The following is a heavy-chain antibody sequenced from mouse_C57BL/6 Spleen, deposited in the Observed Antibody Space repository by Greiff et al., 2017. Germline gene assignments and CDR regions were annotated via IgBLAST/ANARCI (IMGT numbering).Heavy chain of an antibody. CDR1: GFTFSSYA. CDR3: ARDTIYDGYYEGFAY. J-gene: IGHJ3*01. CDR2: ISDGGSYT. V-gene: IGHV5-4*01. Sequence: VMLVESGGGLVKPGGSLKLSCAASGFTFSSYAMSWVRQTPEKRLEWVATISDGGSYTYYPDNVKGRFTISRDNAKNNLYLQMSHLKSEDTAMYYCARDTIYDGYYEGFAYWGQGTLVTVSA. D-gene: IGHD2-3*01.